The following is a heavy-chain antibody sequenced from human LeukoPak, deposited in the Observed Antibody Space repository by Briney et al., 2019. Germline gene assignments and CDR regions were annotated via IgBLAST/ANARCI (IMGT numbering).Heavy chain of an antibody. V-gene: IGHV3-23*01. J-gene: IGHJ4*02. D-gene: IGHD6-19*01. CDR1: GFTFNNFA. CDR3: AKDLPSGWYYFDY. CDR2: ISFSGGST. Sequence: GGSLRLSCAASGFTFNNFAMSWVRQAPGEGLEWVSAISFSGGSTYYADSVKGRFTISRDNSKNTLYLQMNTLRDEDTAVYHCAKDLPSGWYYFDYWGQGTLVTVSS.